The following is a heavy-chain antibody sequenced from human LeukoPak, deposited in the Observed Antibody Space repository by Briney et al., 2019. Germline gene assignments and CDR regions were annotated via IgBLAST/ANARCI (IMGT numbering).Heavy chain of an antibody. Sequence: SETLSLTCTVSGGSISSYYWSWLRQPPGKGLQWIGCTHYSGSTNYNPSLKNRVTISVDTSKKQFSLKLSSVTAADTAVYYCARYDYSNYVYYMDVWGKGTTVTVSS. CDR1: GGSISSYY. V-gene: IGHV4-59*01. J-gene: IGHJ6*03. CDR2: THYSGST. D-gene: IGHD4-11*01. CDR3: ARYDYSNYVYYMDV.